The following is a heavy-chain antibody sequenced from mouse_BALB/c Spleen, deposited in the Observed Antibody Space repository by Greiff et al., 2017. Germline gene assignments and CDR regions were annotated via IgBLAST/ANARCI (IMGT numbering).Heavy chain of an antibody. CDR3: ARDPHSTMITRGWFAY. CDR1: GFTFSDYY. D-gene: IGHD2-4*01. V-gene: IGHV5-4*02. J-gene: IGHJ3*01. CDR2: ISDGGSYT. Sequence: VQLKESGGGLVKPGGSLKLSCAASGFTFSDYYMYWVRQTPEKRLEWVATISDGGSYTYYPDSVKGRFTISRDNAKNNLYLQMSSLKSEDTAMYYCARDPHSTMITRGWFAYWGQGTLVTVSA.